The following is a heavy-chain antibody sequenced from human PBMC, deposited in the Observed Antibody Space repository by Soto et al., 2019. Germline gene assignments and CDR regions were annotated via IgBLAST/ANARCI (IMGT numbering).Heavy chain of an antibody. CDR2: IKQDGSEK. D-gene: IGHD1-1*01. V-gene: IGHV3-7*01. Sequence: GGSLRLSCAASGFNFNHYTMSWVRQVPGKGLDWVANIKQDGSEKYYLDSLKGRFTISRDNAKNSVYLLMNSLRAEDTAVYYCARGKDGRRAGTYYFDMDVWGKGTTVTVSS. CDR1: GFNFNHYT. CDR3: ARGKDGRRAGTYYFDMDV. J-gene: IGHJ6*03.